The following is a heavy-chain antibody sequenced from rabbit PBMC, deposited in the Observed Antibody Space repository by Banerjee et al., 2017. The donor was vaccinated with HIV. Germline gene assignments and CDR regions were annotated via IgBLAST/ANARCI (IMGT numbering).Heavy chain of an antibody. CDR3: ARRYTSSTDL. V-gene: IGHV1S45*01. J-gene: IGHJ4*01. Sequence: QEQLVESGGDLVQPEGSLTLTCTASGLDFRSSYWICWVRQAPGKGLEWIACAYAGSSGSTAYASWVNGRFTISSDNAQNTVDLQMTSLTAADTATYFCARRYTSSTDLWGPGTLVTVS. D-gene: IGHD1-1*01. CDR2: AYAGSSGST. CDR1: GLDFRSSYW.